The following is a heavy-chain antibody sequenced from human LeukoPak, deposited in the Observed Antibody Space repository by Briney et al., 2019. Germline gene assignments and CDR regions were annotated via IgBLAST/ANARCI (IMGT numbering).Heavy chain of an antibody. CDR3: ARGRGSRFLEWSVLGVFDY. CDR1: GGSFSGYY. V-gene: IGHV4-34*01. D-gene: IGHD3-3*01. J-gene: IGHJ4*02. CDR2: INHSGST. Sequence: PSETLSLTCAVYGGSFSGYYWSWVRQPPGKGPEWGGEINHSGSTNYNPSLKSRVTISVDTSKNQFSLKLSSVTAADAAVYYCARGRGSRFLEWSVLGVFDYWGQGTLVTVSS.